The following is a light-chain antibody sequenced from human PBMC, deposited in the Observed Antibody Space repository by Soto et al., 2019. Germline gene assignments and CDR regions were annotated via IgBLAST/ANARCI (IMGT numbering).Light chain of an antibody. J-gene: IGLJ3*02. CDR1: SSNIGSNY. Sequence: QSVLTQPPSASGTPGQTVTISSSGSSSNIGSNYVFWYQHLPGTAPKLLIYGNNQRPSGVPDRFSGSRSGTSASLAIIGLRPEDEADYYCAVWDDSLSGVVFGGGTKLTVL. CDR2: GNN. CDR3: AVWDDSLSGVV. V-gene: IGLV1-47*01.